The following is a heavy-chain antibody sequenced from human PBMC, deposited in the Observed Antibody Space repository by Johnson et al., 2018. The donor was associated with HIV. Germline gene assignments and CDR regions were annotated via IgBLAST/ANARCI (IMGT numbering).Heavy chain of an antibody. J-gene: IGHJ3*02. CDR2: IKQDGSEK. CDR1: GFTFSNYW. V-gene: IGHV3-7*01. D-gene: IGHD2-21*01. Sequence: VQLVESGGGVERPGGSLRLSCAASGFTFSNYWMSWVRQAPGKGLEWVANIKQDGSEKYYVDSVKGRFTISRDNAKNSLYLQMNSLRAEDTAVYYCARDAPRYSFDIWGQGTMVTVSS. CDR3: ARDAPRYSFDI.